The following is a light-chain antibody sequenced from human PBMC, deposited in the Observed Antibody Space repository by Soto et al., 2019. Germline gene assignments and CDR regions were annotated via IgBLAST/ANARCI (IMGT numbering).Light chain of an antibody. Sequence: QSVLTQPPSVSWAPGQRVTISCTGSSSTIGTNYDVHWYQQLPGTAPKLLVYGNNRPSGVPDRFSASKSGTSASLVITGLQAEDEADYYCQSYDISLSGSWVFGGWTKVTVL. CDR3: QSYDISLSGSWV. J-gene: IGLJ3*02. CDR1: SSTIGTNYD. CDR2: GN. V-gene: IGLV1-40*01.